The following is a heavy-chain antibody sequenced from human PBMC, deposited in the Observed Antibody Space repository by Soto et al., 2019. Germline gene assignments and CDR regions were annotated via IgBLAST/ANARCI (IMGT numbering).Heavy chain of an antibody. D-gene: IGHD5-18*01. J-gene: IGHJ5*02. V-gene: IGHV4-30-4*01. CDR3: ARVLHSLNWFDP. CDR2: IYYSGST. Sequence: SETLSLTCTVSGGSISSGDYYWSWIRQPPGKGLEWIGYIYYSGSTYYNPSLKSRVTISVDTSKNQFSLKLSSVTAAGTAVYYCARVLHSLNWFDPWGQGTLVTVSS. CDR1: GGSISSGDYY.